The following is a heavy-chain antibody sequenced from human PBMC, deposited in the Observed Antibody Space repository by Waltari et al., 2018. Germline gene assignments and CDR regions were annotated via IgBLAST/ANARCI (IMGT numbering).Heavy chain of an antibody. CDR2: ISYDGSNK. CDR1: GFTLSSYA. Sequence: QVQLVESGGGVVQPGRSLRLSCAASGFTLSSYAMHWVRQAPGKGLEWVAVISYDGSNKYYADSVKGRFTISRDNSKNTLYLQMNSLRAEDTAVYYCARGAEYFQHWGQGTLVTVSS. V-gene: IGHV3-30-3*01. CDR3: ARGAEYFQH. J-gene: IGHJ1*01.